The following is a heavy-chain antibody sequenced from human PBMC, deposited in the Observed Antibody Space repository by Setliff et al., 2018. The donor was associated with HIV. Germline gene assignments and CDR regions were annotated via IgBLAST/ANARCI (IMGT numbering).Heavy chain of an antibody. V-gene: IGHV4-59*01. CDR1: GGSFSGYF. D-gene: IGHD3-22*01. J-gene: IGHJ4*02. CDR2: ISYSGTT. Sequence: PSETLSLTCAVYGGSFSGYFWSWIRQPPGKGLECIGHISYSGTTNYNPSLESRVSISVDTSKNQFSLKLKSVTAADTAVYYCARDSDGSSYYHFAHWSQGTLVTVSS. CDR3: ARDSDGSSYYHFAH.